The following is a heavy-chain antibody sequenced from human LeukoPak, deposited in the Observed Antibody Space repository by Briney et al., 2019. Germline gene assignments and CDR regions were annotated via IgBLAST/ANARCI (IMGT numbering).Heavy chain of an antibody. D-gene: IGHD1-26*01. CDR2: IYYSGST. J-gene: IGHJ4*02. Sequence: PSETLSLTCTVSGGSVSSGSYYWSWIRQPPGKGLEWIGYIYYSGSTNYNPSLKSRVTISVDTSKNQFSLKLSSVTAADTAVYYCARDVATTHYFDYWGQGTLVTVSS. CDR3: ARDVATTHYFDY. CDR1: GGSVSSGSYY. V-gene: IGHV4-61*01.